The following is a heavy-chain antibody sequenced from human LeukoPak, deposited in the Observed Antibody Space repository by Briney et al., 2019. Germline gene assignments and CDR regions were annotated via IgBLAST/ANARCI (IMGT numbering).Heavy chain of an antibody. D-gene: IGHD3-3*01. J-gene: IGHJ6*03. V-gene: IGHV1-8*03. CDR3: ARVNLGNFWSGYQDYYYYYYMDV. Sequence: GASVKVSCKASGYTFTSYDINWVRQATGQGLEWMGWMNPNSGNTGYAQKFQGRVTITRNTSISTAYMELSSLRSEDTAVYYCARVNLGNFWSGYQDYYYYYYMDVWGKGTTVTVSS. CDR1: GYTFTSYD. CDR2: MNPNSGNT.